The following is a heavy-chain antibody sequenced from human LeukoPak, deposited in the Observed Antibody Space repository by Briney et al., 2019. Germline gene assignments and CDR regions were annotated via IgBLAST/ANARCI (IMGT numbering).Heavy chain of an antibody. J-gene: IGHJ4*02. CDR3: ARVMAARPRLRYFDWLLSSLDY. V-gene: IGHV3-30-3*01. CDR2: ISYDGSNK. Sequence: GGSLRLSCAASGFTFSSYAMHWVRQAPGKGPEWVAVISYDGSNKYYADSVKGRFTISRDNSKNTLYLQMNSLRAEDTAVYYCARVMAARPRLRYFDWLLSSLDYWGQGTLVTVSS. D-gene: IGHD3-9*01. CDR1: GFTFSSYA.